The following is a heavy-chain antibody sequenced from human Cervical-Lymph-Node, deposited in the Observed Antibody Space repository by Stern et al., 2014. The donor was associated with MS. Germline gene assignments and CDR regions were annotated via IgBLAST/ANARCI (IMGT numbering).Heavy chain of an antibody. Sequence: VQLVESGGGVVQPGRSLRLTCGASGFMFSSFAMHWVRQAPGQELEWVAAISYDGSTKYYEDSVKGRFTISRDNSKTTMYLQMNSLRPEDTALYYCAKDASTSYFRFFFDDWGQGTLVTVSS. CDR2: ISYDGSTK. V-gene: IGHV3-30*18. J-gene: IGHJ4*02. D-gene: IGHD2/OR15-2a*01. CDR3: AKDASTSYFRFFFDD. CDR1: GFMFSSFA.